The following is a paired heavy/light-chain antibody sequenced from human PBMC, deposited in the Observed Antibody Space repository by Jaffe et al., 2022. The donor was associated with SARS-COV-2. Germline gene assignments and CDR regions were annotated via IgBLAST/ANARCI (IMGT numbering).Light chain of an antibody. V-gene: IGKV1-27*01. Sequence: DIQLTQSPSSLSASVGNRVTITCRISQGIGGYLNWNRQKPGRLPKLLISSASNLQSGVPSRFGGSGSGTDFTLTISRLEPEDSAVYYCQQYDTSLTFGGGTKVEIK. CDR1: QGIGGY. CDR2: SAS. J-gene: IGKJ4*01. CDR3: QQYDTSLT.
Heavy chain of an antibody. Sequence: QVQLQQSGPGLVKPSQTLSLTCAISGDSVSTNSGAWNWIRQSPSRGLEWLGRTYYRSRWHNDYAVSVRSRITINPDTSKNQFSLQLNSVTPEDTAVYYCAGGPATFDIWGQGTVVTVSS. CDR2: TYYRSRWHN. CDR3: AGGPATFDI. J-gene: IGHJ3*02. CDR1: GDSVSTNSGA. V-gene: IGHV6-1*01.